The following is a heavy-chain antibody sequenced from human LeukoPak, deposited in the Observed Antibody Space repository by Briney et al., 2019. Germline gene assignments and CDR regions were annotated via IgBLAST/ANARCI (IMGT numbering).Heavy chain of an antibody. D-gene: IGHD6-19*01. CDR2: IYYGGST. J-gene: IGHJ4*02. CDR1: GGSISSGGYY. CDR3: ARDSGSSGWYDY. Sequence: PSETLSLTCTVSGGSISSGGYYWSWIRQHPGKGLEWIGYIYYGGSTYYNPSLKSRVTISVDTSKNQFSLKLSSVTAADTAVYYCARDSGSSGWYDYWGQGTLVTVSS. V-gene: IGHV4-31*03.